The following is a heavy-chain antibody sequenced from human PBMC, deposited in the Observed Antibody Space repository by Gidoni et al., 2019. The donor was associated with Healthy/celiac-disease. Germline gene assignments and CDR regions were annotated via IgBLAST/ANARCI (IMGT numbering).Heavy chain of an antibody. Sequence: QTLSLTCTVSGGSISSGGYYWSWIRQHPGKGLEWIGYIYYSGSTYYNPSLKSRVTISVDTSKNQFSLKLSSVTAADTAVYYCGSSPLEGPYIAVAGPQYYFDYWGQGTLVTVSS. J-gene: IGHJ4*02. CDR1: GGSISSGGYY. D-gene: IGHD6-19*01. CDR3: GSSPLEGPYIAVAGPQYYFDY. V-gene: IGHV4-31*03. CDR2: IYYSGST.